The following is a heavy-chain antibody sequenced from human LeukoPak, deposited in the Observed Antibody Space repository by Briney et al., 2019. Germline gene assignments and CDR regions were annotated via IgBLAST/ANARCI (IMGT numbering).Heavy chain of an antibody. Sequence: SETLSLTCTVSGGSITNYYWNWIRQPAGKGLEWIGRIYSSGSTNYNPSLKGRLTMSVDTSKNQFSLKLTSVTAADTAVYYCVRGAYSSGWYSDFDYWSQGTLVTVSS. CDR3: VRGAYSSGWYSDFDY. J-gene: IGHJ4*02. D-gene: IGHD6-19*01. CDR1: GGSITNYY. CDR2: IYSSGST. V-gene: IGHV4-4*07.